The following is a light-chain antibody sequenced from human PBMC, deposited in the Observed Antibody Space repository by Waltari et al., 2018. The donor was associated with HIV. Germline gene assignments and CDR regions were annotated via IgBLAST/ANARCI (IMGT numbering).Light chain of an antibody. J-gene: IGLJ2*01. CDR2: EVN. CDR3: CSYAIGGTFV. V-gene: IGLV2-23*02. Sequence: QSALTQPASVSGSPGQSITMSCTGTSRDVGSYNLVSCYQQHPGKAPKLIIYEVNKRPPGITNRFSGFKSGNTASLTITGLQAEDEADYHCCSYAIGGTFVFGGGTKVTVL. CDR1: SRDVGSYNL.